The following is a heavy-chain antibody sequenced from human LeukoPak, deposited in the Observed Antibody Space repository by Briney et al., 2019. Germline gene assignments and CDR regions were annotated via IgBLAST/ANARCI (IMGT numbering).Heavy chain of an antibody. CDR3: ARGGGDHTVYFDY. D-gene: IGHD2-21*02. V-gene: IGHV4-30-2*01. CDR1: GASITNNHYA. J-gene: IGHJ4*02. CDR2: IYDSGHT. Sequence: SETLSLTCAVSGASITNNHYAWTWIRQPPGKGLEWIGFIYDSGHTYYNPSLESRVAISLDRSENQFSLKVESATAADTAVYYCARGGGDHTVYFDYWGQGILLTVSS.